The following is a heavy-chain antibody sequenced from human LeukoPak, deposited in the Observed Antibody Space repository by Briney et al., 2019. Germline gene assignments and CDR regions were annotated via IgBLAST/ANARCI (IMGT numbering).Heavy chain of an antibody. V-gene: IGHV3-30*18. CDR2: ISYDGSDK. Sequence: PGGSLRLSCAASGFTFSSYGMHWVRQAPGKGLEWVAVISYDGSDKYSADSVKGRFSISRDNSKNMLYLHMNSLIAEDTAFYFCANTRGYHDGRGSYQGFPWGQGTLVTVSS. CDR1: GFTFSSYG. CDR3: ANTRGYHDGRGSYQGFP. D-gene: IGHD3-22*01. J-gene: IGHJ4*02.